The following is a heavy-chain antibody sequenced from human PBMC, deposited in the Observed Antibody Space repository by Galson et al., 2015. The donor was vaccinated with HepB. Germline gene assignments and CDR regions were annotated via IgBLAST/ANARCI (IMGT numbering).Heavy chain of an antibody. D-gene: IGHD2-21*01. Sequence: SLRLSCAASGSTFSSYGMHWVRQAPGKGLEWVAVISYDGSNKYYADSVKGRFTISRDNSKNTLYLQMNSLRAEETAVYYCAKDGGRPVVAIRDYYYYYYCMEVWGKGTTVTVS. J-gene: IGHJ6*03. V-gene: IGHV3-30*18. CDR1: GSTFSSYG. CDR3: AKDGGRPVVAIRDYYYYYYCMEV. CDR2: ISYDGSNK.